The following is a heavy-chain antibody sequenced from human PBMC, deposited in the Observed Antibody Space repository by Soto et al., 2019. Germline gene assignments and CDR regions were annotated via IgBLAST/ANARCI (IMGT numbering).Heavy chain of an antibody. CDR2: IKSKNDGGTT. CDR3: MTDRQYRPAY. J-gene: IGHJ4*02. CDR1: GFTFSNAW. V-gene: IGHV3-15*07. D-gene: IGHD3-16*02. Sequence: SLRLSCAASGFTFSNAWFNWVRQAPGKGLEWVGRIKSKNDGGTTDYAAPVKGRFTISRDDSKNTVWLQMNSLRTEDTAVYYCMTDRQYRPAYWGQGTLVTVSS.